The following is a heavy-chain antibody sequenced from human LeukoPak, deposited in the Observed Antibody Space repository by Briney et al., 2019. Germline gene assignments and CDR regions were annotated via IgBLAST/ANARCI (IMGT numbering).Heavy chain of an antibody. V-gene: IGHV3-30*02. CDR3: AKDPTLRKGDGDYFDY. Sequence: GGSLRLSCAASGFTFSSYGIHWVRQAPGKGLEWVAFIRYDGSNKYYTDSVKGRFTISRDNSKNTLYLQMNSLRAEDTAVSYCAKDPTLRKGDGDYFDYWGQGTLVTVSS. CDR1: GFTFSSYG. J-gene: IGHJ4*02. CDR2: IRYDGSNK. D-gene: IGHD4-17*01.